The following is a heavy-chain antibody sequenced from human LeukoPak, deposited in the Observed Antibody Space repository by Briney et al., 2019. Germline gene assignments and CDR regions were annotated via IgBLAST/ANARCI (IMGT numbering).Heavy chain of an antibody. Sequence: PSETPSLTCSVSGSSIRSHYCWGWIRQPPGKGLEWTGNVCHSGSSFYNPFLKSRLAISMDTSKNQFSLKLSSVTAADTAVYYCARLGYCIGGSCFSSLDWYFGLWGRGTLVTVSS. CDR2: VCHSGSS. CDR1: GSSIRSHYC. CDR3: ARLGYCIGGSCFSSLDWYFGL. J-gene: IGHJ2*01. D-gene: IGHD2-15*01. V-gene: IGHV4-38-2*02.